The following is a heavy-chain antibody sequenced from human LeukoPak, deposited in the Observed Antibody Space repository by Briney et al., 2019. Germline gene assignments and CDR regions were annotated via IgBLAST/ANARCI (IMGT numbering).Heavy chain of an antibody. CDR1: GGSFSHSY. V-gene: IGHV4-34*01. D-gene: IGHD1-14*01. CDR2: INHSGIS. J-gene: IGHJ4*02. Sequence: PSETLSLTCAVYGGSFSHSYWNWVRQPPGKGLEWIGEINHSGISSYKPSLSSRVTMSQDTSKNHFSLKLASETAAYTAVSHCVRGPDHAKVGYWGQGTLVTVSS. CDR3: VRGPDHAKVGY.